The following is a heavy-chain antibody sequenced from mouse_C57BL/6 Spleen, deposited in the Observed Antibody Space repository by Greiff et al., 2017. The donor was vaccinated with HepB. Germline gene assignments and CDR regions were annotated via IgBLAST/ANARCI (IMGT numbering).Heavy chain of an antibody. D-gene: IGHD2-9*01. CDR2: IWSGGST. J-gene: IGHJ3*01. V-gene: IGHV2-2*01. Sequence: VQLQQSGPGLVQPSQSLSITCTVSGFSLTSYGVHWVRQSPGKGLEWLGVIWSGGSTDYNAAFISRLSISKDNSKSQVFFKMNSLQADDTAIYYCASTFYGSWFAYWGQGTLVTVSA. CDR3: ASTFYGSWFAY. CDR1: GFSLTSYG.